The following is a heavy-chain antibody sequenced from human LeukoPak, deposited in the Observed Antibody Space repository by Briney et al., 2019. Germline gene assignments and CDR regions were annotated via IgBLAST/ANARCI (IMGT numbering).Heavy chain of an antibody. V-gene: IGHV3-23*01. CDR3: AKLVRGVVVPYYDY. CDR1: GFTFSRYA. CDR2: ISGSGGST. Sequence: GGSLRLSCAASGFTFSRYAMSWVRQAPGKGLEGVSAISGSGGSTYYADSVKGRFTISRDNSKNTLYLQMNSLRAEDTAVYYCAKLVRGVVVPYYDYWGQGTLVTVSS. J-gene: IGHJ4*02. D-gene: IGHD3-10*01.